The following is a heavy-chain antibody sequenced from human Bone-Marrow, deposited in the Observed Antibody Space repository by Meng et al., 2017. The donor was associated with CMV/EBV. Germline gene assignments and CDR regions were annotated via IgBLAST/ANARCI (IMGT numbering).Heavy chain of an antibody. J-gene: IGHJ6*02. V-gene: IGHV4-38-2*02. CDR1: GYSISSGYY. Sequence: SETLSLTCTVSGYSISSGYYWGWIRQPPGKGLEWIGSIYHSGSTYYNPSLKSRVTISVDTSKNQFSLKPSSVTAADTAVYYCARGHEHYGMDVRGQGTTVTVSS. CDR2: IYHSGST. CDR3: ARGHEHYGMDV.